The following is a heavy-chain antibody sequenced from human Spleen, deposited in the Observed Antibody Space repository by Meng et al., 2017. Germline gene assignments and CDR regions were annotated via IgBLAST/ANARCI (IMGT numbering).Heavy chain of an antibody. CDR1: GGSISSYGYY. V-gene: IGHV4-39*01. Sequence: QLQLQESGPGLVKPSATLSLTCSVSGGSISSYGYYWAWIRQSPGKGLEWIGSIFYSEGASYNPSLKSRVIISMDTSKNHFSLKLSSVTAADTAVYYCGRHCRADGVSCDGGNWGQGTLVTVSS. CDR2: IFYSEGA. J-gene: IGHJ4*02. CDR3: GRHCRADGVSCDGGN. D-gene: IGHD2-8*01.